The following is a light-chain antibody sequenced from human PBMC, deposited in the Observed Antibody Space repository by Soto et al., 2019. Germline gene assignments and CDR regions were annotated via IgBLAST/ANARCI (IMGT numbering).Light chain of an antibody. CDR3: QQSNSYPLT. J-gene: IGKJ4*01. CDR2: GAS. CDR1: QGIGSN. Sequence: IQLTQSPSSLSASGGDRVTITCRASQGIGSNLAWYLQKPGEAPKLLVYGASTLQGGVPSRFSGSGSGTLFPLTFAGLQSEYFAIYSSQQSNSYPLTFGGG. V-gene: IGKV1-9*01.